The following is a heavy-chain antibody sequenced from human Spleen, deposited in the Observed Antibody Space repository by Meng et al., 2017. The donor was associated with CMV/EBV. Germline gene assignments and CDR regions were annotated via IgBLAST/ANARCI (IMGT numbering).Heavy chain of an antibody. Sequence: GESLKISCAASGLNFTSYAMSWVRQAPGKGLEWVSYISSSGSTIYYADSVKGRFTISRDNAKNSLYLQMNSLRAEDTAVYYCTGDDAFDIWGQGTMVTVSS. CDR2: ISSSGSTI. CDR1: GLNFTSYA. CDR3: TGDDAFDI. V-gene: IGHV3-48*04. J-gene: IGHJ3*02.